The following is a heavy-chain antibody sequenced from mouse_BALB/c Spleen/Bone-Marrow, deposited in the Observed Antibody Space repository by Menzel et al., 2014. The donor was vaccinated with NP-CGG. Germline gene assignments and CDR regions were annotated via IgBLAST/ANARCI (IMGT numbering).Heavy chain of an antibody. CDR3: ARATYYGNFFDY. Sequence: VQLQQSGPGLVKPSQSLSLTCTVTGYSITSDYAWNWIRQFPGNKLEWMGYISYSGSTDYNPSLKSRISITRDTSKNQFFLQLNSVTTGDTATYYCARATYYGNFFDYWGQGTTLTVSS. CDR2: ISYSGST. V-gene: IGHV3-2*02. J-gene: IGHJ2*01. D-gene: IGHD2-10*01. CDR1: GYSITSDYA.